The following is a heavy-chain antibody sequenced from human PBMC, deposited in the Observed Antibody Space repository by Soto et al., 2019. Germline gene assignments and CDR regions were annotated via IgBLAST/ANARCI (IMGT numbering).Heavy chain of an antibody. D-gene: IGHD3-9*01. V-gene: IGHV3-30*03. J-gene: IGHJ4*02. Sequence: QVQLVESGGGVVQPGRSLRLSCAASEFIFSNYGMHWVRQAPGKGLEWVSLISYDGSNKYYTASVKGRFTISRDNSKNSRYLQMNSLRADDTAVSYCATATYHDILTGYRDHYYCSQGTVVIVSS. CDR1: EFIFSNYG. CDR3: ATATYHDILTGYRDHYY. CDR2: ISYDGSNK.